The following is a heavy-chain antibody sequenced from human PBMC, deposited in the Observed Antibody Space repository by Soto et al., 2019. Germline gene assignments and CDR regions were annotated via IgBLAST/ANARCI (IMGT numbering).Heavy chain of an antibody. CDR1: GDSIRSGNHY. D-gene: IGHD3-9*01. J-gene: IGHJ6*02. V-gene: IGHV4-30-4*01. CDR3: DRVDIWAVYGCMDV. CDR2: IYYSGST. Sequence: KTSETLSLTCTVSGDSIRSGNHYWSWIRQPPGKGLEWIGYIYYSGSTYYSPSLKSRVTISVDTSKNQFSLKLNSVTAADTAVYYWDRVDIWAVYGCMDVWGQGTTVTVSS.